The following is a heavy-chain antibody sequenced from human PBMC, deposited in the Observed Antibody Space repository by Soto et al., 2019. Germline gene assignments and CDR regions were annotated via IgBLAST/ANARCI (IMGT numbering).Heavy chain of an antibody. CDR1: GGSISSSSYY. D-gene: IGHD3-3*01. V-gene: IGHV4-39*01. Sequence: QLQLQESGPGLVKPSETLSLTCTVSGGSISSSSYYWGWIRQPPGEGLEWIGSIYYSGRPYYNPSLKSRVTIPVDTSKNQCSLKLSSVTAADTAVYYCARLPITIFGVVIDYWGQGTLVTVSS. CDR2: IYYSGRP. J-gene: IGHJ4*02. CDR3: ARLPITIFGVVIDY.